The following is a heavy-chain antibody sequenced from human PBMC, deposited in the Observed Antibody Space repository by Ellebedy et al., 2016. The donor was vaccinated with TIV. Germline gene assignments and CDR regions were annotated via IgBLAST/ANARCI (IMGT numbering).Heavy chain of an antibody. CDR2: IYTSGST. CDR3: AGGYSSGWTDY. CDR1: GGSISSYY. V-gene: IGHV4-4*07. Sequence: MPSETLSLTCTVSGGSISSYYWSWIQQPAGKGLEWIGRIYTSGSTNYNPSLQSRVTMSVDTSKNQFSLKLSSVTAADTAVYYCAGGYSSGWTDYWGQGTLVTVSS. D-gene: IGHD6-19*01. J-gene: IGHJ4*02.